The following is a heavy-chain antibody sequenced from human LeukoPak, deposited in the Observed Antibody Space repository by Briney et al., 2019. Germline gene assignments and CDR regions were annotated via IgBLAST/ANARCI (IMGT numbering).Heavy chain of an antibody. J-gene: IGHJ4*02. CDR1: GFRFSDYG. Sequence: GGSLRLSCAASGFRFSDYGMNWVRQVPGKGLEWVSAISGSGGSTYYADSVKGRFTISRDNSKNTVYLQMNSLRAEDTAVYYCANDGALYGKDYGDYGGSFHYWGQGTLVTVSS. CDR3: ANDGALYGKDYGDYGGSFHY. CDR2: ISGSGGST. V-gene: IGHV3-23*01. D-gene: IGHD4-17*01.